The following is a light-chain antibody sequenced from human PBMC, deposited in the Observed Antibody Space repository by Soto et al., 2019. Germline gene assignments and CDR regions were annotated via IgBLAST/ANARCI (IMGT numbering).Light chain of an antibody. J-gene: IGLJ2*01. V-gene: IGLV2-14*01. CDR3: SSYTSSSTLGVV. CDR2: DVS. CDR1: SSDVGGYNY. Sequence: QSALTQPASVSGSPGQSITISCTGTSSDVGGYNYVSWYQQHPGKAPKLMIYDVSNRTSGVSNRFSGSKSGNTASLTISGLQAEDEADYYCSSYTSSSTLGVVFGGWTKVTVL.